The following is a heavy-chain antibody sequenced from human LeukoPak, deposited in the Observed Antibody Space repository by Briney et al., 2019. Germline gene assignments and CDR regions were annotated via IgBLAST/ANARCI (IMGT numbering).Heavy chain of an antibody. J-gene: IGHJ4*02. V-gene: IGHV3-7*01. Sequence: GGSLRLSCAASGFTFSSYWMSWVRQAPGKGLEWVANIKQDGSEKYYVDSVKGRFTISRHNDKNSLYLQMNRLRAEDTAVYYCARSGQYDYVWGSYRPYHDYWGQGTLVTVSS. CDR1: GFTFSSYW. CDR3: ARSGQYDYVWGSYRPYHDY. CDR2: IKQDGSEK. D-gene: IGHD3-16*02.